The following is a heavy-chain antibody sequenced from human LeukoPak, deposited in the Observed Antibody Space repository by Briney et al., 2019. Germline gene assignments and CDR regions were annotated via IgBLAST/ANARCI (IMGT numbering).Heavy chain of an antibody. CDR2: IYITGST. CDR1: GGSISSYY. J-gene: IGHJ4*02. V-gene: IGHV4-4*07. CDR3: ARSGGDFWSGSFGYLDY. Sequence: PSETLSLTCTVSGGSISSYYWSWFRQPARTGLERVGRIYITGSTNYNPSLKSRVAMSVDTSKSQFSLRLSSETAADTAVYYCARSGGDFWSGSFGYLDYWGQGTLVTVSS. D-gene: IGHD3-3*01.